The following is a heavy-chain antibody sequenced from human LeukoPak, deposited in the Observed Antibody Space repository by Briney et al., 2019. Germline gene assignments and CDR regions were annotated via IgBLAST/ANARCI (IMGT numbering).Heavy chain of an antibody. Sequence: HPGRSLRLSCAASGFTSSSYGMHWVRQAPGRGLEWVAVVSYDGSKYYADSVKGRFTISRDNSKNTLYLQMSSLRAEDTAVYYCAKDLNRGLPDYWGQGTLVTVSS. D-gene: IGHD2-21*01. CDR1: GFTSSSYG. CDR2: VSYDGSK. V-gene: IGHV3-30*18. CDR3: AKDLNRGLPDY. J-gene: IGHJ4*02.